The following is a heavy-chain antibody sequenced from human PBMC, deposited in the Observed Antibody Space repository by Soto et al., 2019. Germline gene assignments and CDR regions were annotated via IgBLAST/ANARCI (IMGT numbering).Heavy chain of an antibody. Sequence: SETLSLTCAVYGGSFSGYYWSWIRQPPGKGLEWTGEINHSGSTNYNPSLKSRVTISVDTSKNQFSLKLSSVTAADTAVYYCARGQFSSSWYDWGQGTLVTVSS. V-gene: IGHV4-34*01. CDR2: INHSGST. J-gene: IGHJ4*02. CDR1: GGSFSGYY. D-gene: IGHD6-13*01. CDR3: ARGQFSSSWYD.